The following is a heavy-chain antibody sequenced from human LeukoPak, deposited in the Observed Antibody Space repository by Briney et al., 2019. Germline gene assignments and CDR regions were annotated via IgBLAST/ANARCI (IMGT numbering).Heavy chain of an antibody. CDR3: AREERITMVRGVRNWFDP. CDR1: GDSITSYAW. J-gene: IGHJ5*02. Sequence: PSETLSLTCSVSGDSITSYAWWSWVRQPPGKGLEWIGEIHLNGITNYNPSLKSRVTISVDTSKNQFSLKLSSVTAADTAVYYCAREERITMVRGVRNWFDPWGQGTLVTVSS. V-gene: IGHV4-4*02. CDR2: IHLNGIT. D-gene: IGHD3-10*01.